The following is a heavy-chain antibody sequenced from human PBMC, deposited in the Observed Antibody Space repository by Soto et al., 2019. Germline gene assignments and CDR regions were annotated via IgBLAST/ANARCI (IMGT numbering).Heavy chain of an antibody. CDR2: ISSTTNYI. J-gene: IGHJ4*02. CDR1: GFTFTRYS. CDR3: ARESEDLTSNFDY. Sequence: LRLSCAASGFTFTRYSMNWVRQAPGKGLEWVSSISSTTNYIYYGDSMKGRFTISRDNAKNSLYLEMNSPRAEDTAVYYCARESEDLTSNFDYWGQGTLVTVSS. V-gene: IGHV3-21*06.